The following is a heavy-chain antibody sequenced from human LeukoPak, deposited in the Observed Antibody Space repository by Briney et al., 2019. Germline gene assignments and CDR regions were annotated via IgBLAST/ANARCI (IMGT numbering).Heavy chain of an antibody. CDR1: GFTFSSYA. Sequence: GGSLRLSCAASGFTFSSYAMSWVRQAPGKGLEWVSAISGSGGSTYYADSVKGRFTISRDNSKNTLYLQMNSLRAEDTAVYYCAKDRSKRGIVVVTAYDYWGQGTLVTVSS. D-gene: IGHD2-21*02. CDR2: ISGSGGST. V-gene: IGHV3-23*01. CDR3: AKDRSKRGIVVVTAYDY. J-gene: IGHJ4*02.